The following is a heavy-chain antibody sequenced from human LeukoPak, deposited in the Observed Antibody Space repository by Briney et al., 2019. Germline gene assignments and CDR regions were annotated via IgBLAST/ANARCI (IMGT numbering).Heavy chain of an antibody. CDR1: GYTFTSYG. Sequence: ASVKVSCKASGYTFTSYGISWVRQAPGQGLEWMGWISAYNGNTNYAQKLQGRVTMTTDTSTSTAYMELRSLRSDDTAVYYCARALSLRGVARYYFDYWGQGTLVTVSS. CDR2: ISAYNGNT. CDR3: ARALSLRGVARYYFDY. V-gene: IGHV1-18*01. D-gene: IGHD3-10*01. J-gene: IGHJ4*02.